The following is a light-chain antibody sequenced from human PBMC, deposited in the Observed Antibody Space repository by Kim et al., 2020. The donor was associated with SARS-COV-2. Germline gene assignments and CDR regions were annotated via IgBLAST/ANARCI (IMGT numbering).Light chain of an antibody. V-gene: IGLV1-44*01. Sequence: GQTIIISCSGSNSNIGKNAVSWYQQLTRTAPKLLIYKNSERPSGVPDRISASKSGTSASLAVSGLQLDDESDYYCAAWDDNLNGVVFGGGTQLTVL. J-gene: IGLJ3*02. CDR2: KNS. CDR1: NSNIGKNA. CDR3: AAWDDNLNGVV.